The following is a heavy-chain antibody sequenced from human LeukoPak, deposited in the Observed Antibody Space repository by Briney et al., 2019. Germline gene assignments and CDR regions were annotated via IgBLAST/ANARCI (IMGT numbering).Heavy chain of an antibody. CDR2: ISYDGSNK. CDR3: ASSGIAVAGTRYFDY. J-gene: IGHJ4*02. CDR1: GFTFSSYA. Sequence: GGSLRLSCAASGFTFSSYAIHWVRQAPGKGLEWVALISYDGSNKYYADSVKGRFTISRDNSMNTLYLQMNSLRAEDTAVYYCASSGIAVAGTRYFDYWGQGTLVTVSS. D-gene: IGHD6-19*01. V-gene: IGHV3-30*04.